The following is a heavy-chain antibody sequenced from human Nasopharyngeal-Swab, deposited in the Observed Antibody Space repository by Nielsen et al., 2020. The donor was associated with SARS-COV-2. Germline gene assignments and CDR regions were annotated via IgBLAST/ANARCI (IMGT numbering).Heavy chain of an antibody. CDR1: GFTFSTYA. V-gene: IGHV3-23*01. CDR3: AKLPSRIAVAGTSYFDY. J-gene: IGHJ4*02. D-gene: IGHD6-19*01. CDR2: ISGSGGST. Sequence: GESLKISCAASGFTFSTYAMSWVRQAPGKGLEWVSTISGSGGSTYYADSVKGRFTISRVNSKNTLYLQMNSLRAEDTAMYDCAKLPSRIAVAGTSYFDYWGRGTLVAVSS.